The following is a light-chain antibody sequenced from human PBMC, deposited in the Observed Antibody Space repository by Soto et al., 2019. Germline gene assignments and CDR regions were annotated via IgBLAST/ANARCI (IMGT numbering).Light chain of an antibody. Sequence: QSVLTQPASVSGSPGQSITISCTGTSSDVGGYNYVSWYQQLPGRAPKLMIYEVSNRPSGISNRFSGSKSGDTASLTISGLQAEDEADYYCSSYTNSDTPVVFGGGTKVTVL. CDR2: EVS. J-gene: IGLJ2*01. V-gene: IGLV2-14*01. CDR3: SSYTNSDTPVV. CDR1: SSDVGGYNY.